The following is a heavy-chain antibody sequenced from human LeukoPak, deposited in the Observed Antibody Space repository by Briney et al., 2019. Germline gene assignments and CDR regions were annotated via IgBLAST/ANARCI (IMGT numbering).Heavy chain of an antibody. CDR1: GFTFGDYA. Sequence: GGSLRLSCTASGFTFGDYAMSWFRQAPGKGLEWVGFIRSKAYGGTTEYAASVKGRFTISRDDSKSIAYLQMNSLKTEDTAVYYCTRVLYSGFDYRFDYWGQGTLVTVSS. CDR3: TRVLYSGFDYRFDY. CDR2: IRSKAYGGTT. D-gene: IGHD5-12*01. J-gene: IGHJ4*02. V-gene: IGHV3-49*03.